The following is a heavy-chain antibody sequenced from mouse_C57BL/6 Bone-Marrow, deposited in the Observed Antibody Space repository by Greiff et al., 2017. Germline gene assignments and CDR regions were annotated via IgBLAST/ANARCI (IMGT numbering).Heavy chain of an antibody. D-gene: IGHD1-1*01. CDR1: GYSITSGYY. CDR3: ARGHYYGTWFAY. CDR2: ISYDGSN. J-gene: IGHJ3*01. V-gene: IGHV3-6*01. Sequence: EVQLQQSGPGLVKPSQSLSLTCSVTGYSITSGYYWNWIRQFPGNKLEWMGYISYDGSNNYNPSLKNRISITRDTSKNQFFLKLNSVTTEDTATDYCARGHYYGTWFAYWGQGTLVTVSA.